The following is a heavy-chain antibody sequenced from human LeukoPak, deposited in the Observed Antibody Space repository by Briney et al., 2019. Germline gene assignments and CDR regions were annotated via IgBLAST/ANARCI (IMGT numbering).Heavy chain of an antibody. D-gene: IGHD3-10*01. CDR1: GFTFSSYT. V-gene: IGHV3-23*01. J-gene: IGHJ4*02. CDR3: AKSYDSGSQNRYFDY. CDR2: ISGTGGST. Sequence: PGGSLRLSCAASGFTFSSYTMSWVRQAPGKGLEWVSTISGTGGSTFYADSVKGRFTISRDNSKNTLYLQVSSLRVEDTAVYYCAKSYDSGSQNRYFDYWGQGTLVTVSS.